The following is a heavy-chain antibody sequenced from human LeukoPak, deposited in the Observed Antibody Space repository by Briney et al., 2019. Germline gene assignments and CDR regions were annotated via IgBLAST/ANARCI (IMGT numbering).Heavy chain of an antibody. D-gene: IGHD6-6*01. CDR3: ARDGSSSADFDY. Sequence: PGGSLRLSCAASGFTFSSYSMNWVRQAPGKGLEWVSSISSSSTYIYYADSVKGRFTISRDNAKNSLSLQMNSLRAEDTAVYYCARDGSSSADFDYWGQGTLVTVSS. J-gene: IGHJ4*02. CDR2: ISSSSTYI. V-gene: IGHV3-21*01. CDR1: GFTFSSYS.